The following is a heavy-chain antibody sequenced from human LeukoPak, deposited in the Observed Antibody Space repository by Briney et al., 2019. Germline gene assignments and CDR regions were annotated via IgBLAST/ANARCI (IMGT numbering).Heavy chain of an antibody. Sequence: SETLSLTCAVYGGSFSGYYWSWIRQPPGKGLEWIGEINHSGSTNYNPSLKSRVTISVDTSKNQFPLKLSSVTAADTAVYYCAREDYDILTGYGSYYYMDVWGKGTTVTVSS. CDR3: AREDYDILTGYGSYYYMDV. J-gene: IGHJ6*03. D-gene: IGHD3-9*01. CDR2: INHSGST. V-gene: IGHV4-34*01. CDR1: GGSFSGYY.